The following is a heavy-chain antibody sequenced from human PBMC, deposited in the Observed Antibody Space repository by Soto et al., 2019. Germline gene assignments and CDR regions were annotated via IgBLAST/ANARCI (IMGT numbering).Heavy chain of an antibody. V-gene: IGHV1-8*01. Sequence: QVQLVQSGAEVKKPGASVKVSCKASGYTFTSYDINWVRQAPGQGLEWMGWMNPNSGDTGYAQKFQGRVTMTRRASMSTAYMDLSSLRSDDTAVYYCARGLYCSGGSCYPASLLDYYYMDVWGKGTTVTVYS. D-gene: IGHD2-15*01. CDR2: MNPNSGDT. J-gene: IGHJ6*03. CDR1: GYTFTSYD. CDR3: ARGLYCSGGSCYPASLLDYYYMDV.